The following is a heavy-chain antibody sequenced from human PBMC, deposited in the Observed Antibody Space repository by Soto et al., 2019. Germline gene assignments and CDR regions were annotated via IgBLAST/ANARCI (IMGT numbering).Heavy chain of an antibody. V-gene: IGHV4-59*08. CDR2: IYYSGST. Sequence: SETLSLTCTVSGGSISSYCWSWIRQPPGKGLEWIGYIYYSGSTNYNPSLKSRVTISVDTSKNQFSLKLSSVTAADTAVYYCARRYGSAIDYWGQGTPVTAPQ. D-gene: IGHD1-26*01. CDR1: GGSISSYC. CDR3: ARRYGSAIDY. J-gene: IGHJ4*02.